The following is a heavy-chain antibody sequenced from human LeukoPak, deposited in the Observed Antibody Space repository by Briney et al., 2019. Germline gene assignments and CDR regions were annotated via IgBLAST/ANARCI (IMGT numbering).Heavy chain of an antibody. CDR3: ARETDCSSTSCYVVGFDP. J-gene: IGHJ5*02. CDR2: INPNSGGT. CDR1: GYTFTGYY. Sequence: ASVKVSCKASGYTFTGYYMHWVRQAPGQGLEWMGRINPNSGGTNYAQKFQGRVTMTRDTSISTAYMELSRLRSDDTAVDYCARETDCSSTSCYVVGFDPWGQGTLVTVSS. D-gene: IGHD2-2*01. V-gene: IGHV1-2*06.